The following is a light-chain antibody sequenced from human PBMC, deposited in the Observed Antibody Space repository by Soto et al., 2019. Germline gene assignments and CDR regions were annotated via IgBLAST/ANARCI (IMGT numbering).Light chain of an antibody. V-gene: IGKV3-15*01. Sequence: EIVMTQSPATLSVSPGERATLSCRASQSVSTNLAWYQQKPGQAPRLLIFGASTRATGIPARLSGSGSVTEFTLTISSLQSEDFAVYYCQQYNTWPPITFGPGTRLHIK. CDR1: QSVSTN. CDR3: QQYNTWPPIT. CDR2: GAS. J-gene: IGKJ5*01.